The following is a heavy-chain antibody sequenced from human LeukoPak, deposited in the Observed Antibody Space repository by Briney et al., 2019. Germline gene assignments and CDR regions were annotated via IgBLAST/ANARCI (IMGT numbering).Heavy chain of an antibody. Sequence: ASVKVSCKASGYTFTSYYMHWVRQAPGQGLEWRGIINPSGGSTSYAQKFQGRVTMTRDTSTTTVYMELSSLISEDTAVYYCARAVSVDQLLFGIDYWGQGTLVTVSS. CDR2: INPSGGST. D-gene: IGHD2-2*01. J-gene: IGHJ4*02. V-gene: IGHV1-46*01. CDR3: ARAVSVDQLLFGIDY. CDR1: GYTFTSYY.